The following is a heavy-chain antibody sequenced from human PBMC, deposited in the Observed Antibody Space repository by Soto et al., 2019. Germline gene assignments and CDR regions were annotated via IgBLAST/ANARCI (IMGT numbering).Heavy chain of an antibody. V-gene: IGHV1-69*13. CDR1: GGTFSSYA. D-gene: IGHD2-21*01. CDR2: IIPIFGTA. J-gene: IGHJ6*02. Sequence: SVKVSCKASGGTFSSYAISWVRQAPGQGLEWMGGIIPIFGTANYAQKFQGRVTITADESTSTAYMELSSLRSEDTAVYYCARVAVSRNYYYYYGMYFWGQGSTVTVSS. CDR3: ARVAVSRNYYYYYGMYF.